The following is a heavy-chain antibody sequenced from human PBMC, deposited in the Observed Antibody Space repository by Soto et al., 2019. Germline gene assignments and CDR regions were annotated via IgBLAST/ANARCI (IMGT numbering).Heavy chain of an antibody. J-gene: IGHJ4*02. Sequence: EVQLVESGGGLVQRGGSLTLSCAASGFAFSDYGMMLVRQAPGKGLECISFICGSTIYYADSVKGRFTISRDNAKNSLFLQMKKLGAQETDVYYCARDRGPMGSVDTMRGYWGQGILVTVSS. D-gene: IGHD5-12*01. CDR1: GFAFSDYG. V-gene: IGHV3-48*01. CDR3: ARDRGPMGSVDTMRGY. CDR2: ICGSTI.